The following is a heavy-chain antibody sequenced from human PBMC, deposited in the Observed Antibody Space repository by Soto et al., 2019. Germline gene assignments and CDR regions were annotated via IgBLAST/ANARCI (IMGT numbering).Heavy chain of an antibody. CDR3: ARDALPYYDFWSGYTHYGMDV. V-gene: IGHV4-30-2*01. D-gene: IGHD3-3*01. J-gene: IGHJ6*02. Sequence: SETLSLTCAVSGGSISSGGYSWSWIRQPPGKGLEWIGYIYHSGSTYYNPSLKSRVTISVDRSKNQFSLKLSSVTAADTAVYYCARDALPYYDFWSGYTHYGMDVWGQGTTVT. CDR1: GGSISSGGYS. CDR2: IYHSGST.